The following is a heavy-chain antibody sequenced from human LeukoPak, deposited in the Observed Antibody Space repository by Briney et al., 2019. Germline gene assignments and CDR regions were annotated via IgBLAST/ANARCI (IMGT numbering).Heavy chain of an antibody. CDR2: IYGGGNT. Sequence: GGSLRLSCAASGFSVSTNYLTWVRQAPGKGLEWVSIIYGGGNTYYAGSVKGRFTISRDNAKNSLYLQMNSLRAEDTAVYYCARESSSWYWGQGTLVTVSS. J-gene: IGHJ4*02. D-gene: IGHD6-13*01. CDR3: ARESSSWY. CDR1: GFSVSTNY. V-gene: IGHV3-53*01.